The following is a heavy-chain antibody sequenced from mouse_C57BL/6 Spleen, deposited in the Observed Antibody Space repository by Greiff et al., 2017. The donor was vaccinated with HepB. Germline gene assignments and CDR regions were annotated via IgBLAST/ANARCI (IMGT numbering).Heavy chain of an antibody. CDR1: GYTFTSYT. V-gene: IGHV1-4*01. J-gene: IGHJ2*01. CDR3: ARGDYGSFFDY. Sequence: VQLQQSGAELARPGASVKMSCKASGYTFTSYTMHWVKQRPGQGLEWIGYINPSSGYTKYNQKFKDKATLTADKSSSTAYMQLSSLTSEDSAVYYCARGDYGSFFDYWGQGTTLTVSS. D-gene: IGHD1-1*01. CDR2: INPSSGYT.